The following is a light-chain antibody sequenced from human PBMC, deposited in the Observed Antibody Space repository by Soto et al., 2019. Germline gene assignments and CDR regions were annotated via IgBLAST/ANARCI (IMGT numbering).Light chain of an antibody. J-gene: IGLJ2*01. CDR1: SSDVGGYNY. V-gene: IGLV2-14*01. CDR2: DVS. Sequence: QSALTQPASVSGSPGQSITISCTGTSSDVGGYNYVSWYQQNPGKAHKLMIYDVSNRPSGVSNRFSGSKSGNTASLTISGLQAEDEADYYCSSYTSSSTVVFGGGTKVTVL. CDR3: SSYTSSSTVV.